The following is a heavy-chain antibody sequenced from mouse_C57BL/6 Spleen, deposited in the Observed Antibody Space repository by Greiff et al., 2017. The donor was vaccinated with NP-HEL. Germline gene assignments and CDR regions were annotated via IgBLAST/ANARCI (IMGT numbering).Heavy chain of an antibody. V-gene: IGHV1-64*01. CDR3: AIYYDYDGLFAY. D-gene: IGHD2-4*01. CDR1: GYTFTSYW. J-gene: IGHJ3*01. Sequence: QVQLQQPGAELVKPGASVKLSCKASGYTFTSYWMHWVKQRPGQGLEWIGMIHPNSGSTNYNEKFKSKATLTVDKSSITAYMQLSSLTSEDSAVYYCAIYYDYDGLFAYWGQGTLVTVSA. CDR2: IHPNSGST.